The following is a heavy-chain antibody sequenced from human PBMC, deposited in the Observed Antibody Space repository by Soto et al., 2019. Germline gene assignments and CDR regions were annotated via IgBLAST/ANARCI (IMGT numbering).Heavy chain of an antibody. CDR1: GYSFTSYW. D-gene: IGHD2-21*02. CDR2: IDPSDSYT. Sequence: GESMKISCQGSGYSFTSYWISWVRQLPGKGLEWMGRIDPSDSYTNYSPSFQGHVTISADKSISTAYLQWSSLKASDTAMYYCARSIFSGSVVVTAADNWFDPWGQGTLVTVSS. J-gene: IGHJ5*02. CDR3: ARSIFSGSVVVTAADNWFDP. V-gene: IGHV5-10-1*01.